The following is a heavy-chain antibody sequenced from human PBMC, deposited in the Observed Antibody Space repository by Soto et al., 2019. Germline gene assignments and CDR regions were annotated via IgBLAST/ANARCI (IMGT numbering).Heavy chain of an antibody. CDR2: IYYSGST. CDR3: ASSYYDSSGYSFDY. Sequence: QVQLQESGPGLVKPSETLSLTCTVSGGSISSYYWSWIRQPPGKGLEWIGYIYYSGSTNYNPSLKSQVTISVDTSKNQFSLKLSSVTAADTAVYYCASSYYDSSGYSFDYWGQGTLVTVSS. V-gene: IGHV4-59*01. D-gene: IGHD3-22*01. CDR1: GGSISSYY. J-gene: IGHJ4*02.